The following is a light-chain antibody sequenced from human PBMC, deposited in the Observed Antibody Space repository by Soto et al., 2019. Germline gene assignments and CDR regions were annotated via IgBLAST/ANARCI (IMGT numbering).Light chain of an antibody. CDR2: DAS. V-gene: IGKV3-15*01. Sequence: EIVMTQSPATLSVSPGERATLSCRASQSVNSNLAWYRQKPGQAPRLLISDASTRATGVPARFSGSGSGTDFTLTISSLQSEDSGIYYCQQYNFWPPLTFGGGTKAEIK. J-gene: IGKJ4*01. CDR3: QQYNFWPPLT. CDR1: QSVNSN.